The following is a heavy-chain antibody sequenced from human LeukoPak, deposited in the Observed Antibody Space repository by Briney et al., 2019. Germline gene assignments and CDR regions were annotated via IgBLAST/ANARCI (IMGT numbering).Heavy chain of an antibody. J-gene: IGHJ4*02. Sequence: PGGSLRLSCAASGFTFSTYAMSWVRQAPGKGLEWVSAISGSGGNTYYADSVKGRFTISRDNSKNTLYLQMNSLRAEDTAVYYCAKGGSTSCYTSFGYWGQGTLITVSS. CDR3: AKGGSTSCYTSFGY. CDR2: ISGSGGNT. V-gene: IGHV3-23*01. D-gene: IGHD2-2*02. CDR1: GFTFSTYA.